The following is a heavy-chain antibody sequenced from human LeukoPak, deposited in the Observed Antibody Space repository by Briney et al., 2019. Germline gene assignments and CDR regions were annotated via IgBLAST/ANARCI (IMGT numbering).Heavy chain of an antibody. CDR3: ARVREATIAPFFDY. D-gene: IGHD6-13*01. Sequence: SETLSLACTVSGDSISSGDYYWTWIRQHPGKGLEWIGCIYYSGSTYYNLSLKSRVIISADTSKNHFSLKLSSVTAADTAVYYCARVREATIAPFFDYWGQGILVTVSS. J-gene: IGHJ4*02. V-gene: IGHV4-31*03. CDR2: IYYSGST. CDR1: GDSISSGDYY.